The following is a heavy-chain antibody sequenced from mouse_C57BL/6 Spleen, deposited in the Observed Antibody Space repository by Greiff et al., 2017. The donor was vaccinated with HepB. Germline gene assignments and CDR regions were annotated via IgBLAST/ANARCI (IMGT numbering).Heavy chain of an antibody. CDR2: IDPSDSYT. CDR3: ANPSVYYGSSPFDY. D-gene: IGHD1-1*01. V-gene: IGHV1-50*01. Sequence: QVQLQQPGAELVKPGASVKLSCKASGYTFTSYWMQWVKQRPGQGLEWIGEIDPSDSYTNYNQKFKGKATLTVDTSSSTAYMQLSSLTSEDSAVYSCANPSVYYGSSPFDYWGQGTTLTVSS. J-gene: IGHJ2*01. CDR1: GYTFTSYW.